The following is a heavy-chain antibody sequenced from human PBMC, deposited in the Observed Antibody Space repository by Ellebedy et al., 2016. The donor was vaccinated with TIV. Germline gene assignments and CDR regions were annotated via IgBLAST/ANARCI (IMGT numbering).Heavy chain of an antibody. V-gene: IGHV4-39*01. J-gene: IGHJ4*02. CDR3: ARLSGGTTVTARYFFAY. D-gene: IGHD4-17*01. CDR1: GDSISGSSYY. Sequence: MPSETLSLTCTVSGDSISGSSYYWGWIRQPPGQGLEWIGNIYYSGGTHYSPSLKSRVIISVDTSKNQFSLKLSSVTAADTALYYCARLSGGTTVTARYFFAYWGQGTLVTVSS. CDR2: IYYSGGT.